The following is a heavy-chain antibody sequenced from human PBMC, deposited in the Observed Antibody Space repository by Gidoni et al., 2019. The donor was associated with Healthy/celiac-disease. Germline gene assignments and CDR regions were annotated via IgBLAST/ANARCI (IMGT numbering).Heavy chain of an antibody. CDR1: GGSFSGYY. J-gene: IGHJ4*02. CDR2: INHSGST. CDR3: ARGTSSGWLKRGAFFDY. V-gene: IGHV4-34*01. D-gene: IGHD6-19*01. Sequence: QVQLQPWGAGLLKPSETLSLTCAVYGGSFSGYYWSWIRQPPGKGLEWIGEINHSGSTNYNPSLKSRVTISVDTSKNQFSLKLSSVTAADTAVYYCARGTSSGWLKRGAFFDYWGQGTLVTVSS.